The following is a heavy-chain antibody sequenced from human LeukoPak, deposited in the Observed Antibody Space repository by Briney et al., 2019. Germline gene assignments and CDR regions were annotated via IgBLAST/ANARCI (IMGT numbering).Heavy chain of an antibody. D-gene: IGHD6-19*01. CDR2: ISSSSSYI. CDR1: GFTFSSYS. V-gene: IGHV3-21*01. Sequence: GGSLRLSCAASGFTFSSYSMNWVRQAPGKGLEWVSSISSSSSYIYYADPVKGRFTISRDNAKNSLYLQMNSLRAEDTAVYYCARDGAGYSSGPWGQGTLVTVSS. CDR3: ARDGAGYSSGP. J-gene: IGHJ5*02.